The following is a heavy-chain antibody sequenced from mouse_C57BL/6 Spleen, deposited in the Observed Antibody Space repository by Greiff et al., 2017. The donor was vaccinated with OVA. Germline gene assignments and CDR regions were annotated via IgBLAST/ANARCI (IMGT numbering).Heavy chain of an antibody. V-gene: IGHV1-69*01. D-gene: IGHD1-1*01. J-gene: IGHJ2*01. CDR3: ARNYGSSSFDY. Sequence: VQLKQPGAELVMPGASVKLSCKASGYTFTSYWMHWVKQRPGQGLEWIGEIDPSDSYTNYNQKFKGKSTLTVDKSSSTAYMQLSSLTSEDSAVYYCARNYGSSSFDYWGQGTTLTVSS. CDR1: GYTFTSYW. CDR2: IDPSDSYT.